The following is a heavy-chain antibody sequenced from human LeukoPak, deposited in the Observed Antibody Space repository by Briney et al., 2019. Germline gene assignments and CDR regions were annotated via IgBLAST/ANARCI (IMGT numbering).Heavy chain of an antibody. CDR2: ISGDGSST. CDR1: GFTLSSHW. V-gene: IGHV3-74*01. J-gene: IGHJ4*02. CDR3: VRGTTAWNGFDY. Sequence: PGGSLRLSCAASGFTLSSHWMHWVRQAPGKGLVCVSVISGDGSSTHYVDSVKGRFTISRDNAMNTLYLQMNSLRVEDTAVYYCVRGTTAWNGFDYWGQGTLVTVSS. D-gene: IGHD1-1*01.